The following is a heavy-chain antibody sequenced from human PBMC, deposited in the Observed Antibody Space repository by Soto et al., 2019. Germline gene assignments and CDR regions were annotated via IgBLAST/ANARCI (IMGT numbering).Heavy chain of an antibody. D-gene: IGHD2-2*02. CDR1: GGSISSGGYY. V-gene: IGHV4-31*03. Sequence: RSLTCPVSGGSISSGGYYWSWIRQHPGKGLEWIGYIYYSGSTYYNPSLKSRVTISVDTSKNQFSLKLSSVTAADTAVYYCARGSTSCYTYCWFEPPGQGTLVTVS. J-gene: IGHJ5*02. CDR2: IYYSGST. CDR3: ARGSTSCYTYCWFEP.